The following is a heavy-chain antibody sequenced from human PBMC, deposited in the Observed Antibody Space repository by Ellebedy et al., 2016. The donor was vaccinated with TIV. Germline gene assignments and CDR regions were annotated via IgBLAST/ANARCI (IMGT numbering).Heavy chain of an antibody. D-gene: IGHD4-17*01. CDR1: GLTVSSNY. J-gene: IGHJ6*02. CDR3: ARDASTTVTTRWYYGMDV. V-gene: IGHV3-66*01. Sequence: PGGSLRLSCAASGLTVSSNYMNWVRQAPGKGLEWVPAIYSGGTTYYADSVKGRFTISRDNSKNTLYLQMNSLRAEDTAVYYCARDASTTVTTRWYYGMDVWGQGTTVTVSS. CDR2: IYSGGTT.